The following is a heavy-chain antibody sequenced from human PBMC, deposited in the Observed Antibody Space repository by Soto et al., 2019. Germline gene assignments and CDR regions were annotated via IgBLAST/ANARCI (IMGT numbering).Heavy chain of an antibody. Sequence: SETLSLTCTVSGGSISSGDYYWSWIRQPPGKGLEWIGYIYYSGSTNYNPSLKSRVTISVDTSKNQFSLKLSSLTAADTAVYFCARVGRFGEIFYGPYNWFDPWGQGTLVTVSS. CDR3: ARVGRFGEIFYGPYNWFDP. D-gene: IGHD3-10*01. CDR1: GGSISSGDYY. J-gene: IGHJ5*02. CDR2: IYYSGST. V-gene: IGHV4-61*08.